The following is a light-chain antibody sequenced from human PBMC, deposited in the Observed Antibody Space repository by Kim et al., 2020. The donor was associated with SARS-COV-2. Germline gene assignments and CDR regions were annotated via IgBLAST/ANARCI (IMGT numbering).Light chain of an antibody. Sequence: IVMTQSPATLSVSPGERATLSCRASQSVSNKLAWYQYKPGQPPRVVIYGASTRAPGIPARFSGSGSGTDFTLTVNSLQSEVFAVYYCHQYNDWPPGDTFGRGTKLEI. CDR2: GAS. CDR1: QSVSNK. J-gene: IGKJ2*01. CDR3: HQYNDWPPGDT. V-gene: IGKV3-15*01.